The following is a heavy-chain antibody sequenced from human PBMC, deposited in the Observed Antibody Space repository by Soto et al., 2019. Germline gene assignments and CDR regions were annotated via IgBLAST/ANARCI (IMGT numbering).Heavy chain of an antibody. CDR3: AKGIIVGATTNAFDI. CDR2: IGGSGGST. Sequence: GGSLRLSCAASGFTFSSYAMSWVRQAPGKGLEWVSAIGGSGGSTYYADSVKGRFTISRDNSKKTLYLQMNSLGAEDTAVYYCAKGIIVGATTNAFDIWGQGTMVTVSS. D-gene: IGHD1-26*01. V-gene: IGHV3-23*01. J-gene: IGHJ3*02. CDR1: GFTFSSYA.